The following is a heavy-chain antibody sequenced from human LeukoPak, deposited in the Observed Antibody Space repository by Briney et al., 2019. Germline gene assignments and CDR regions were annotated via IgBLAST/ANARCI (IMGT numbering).Heavy chain of an antibody. J-gene: IGHJ4*02. CDR1: GFTFSSYA. CDR2: IKSKTDGGTT. Sequence: GGSLRLSCAASGFTFSSYAMSWVRQAPGKGLEWVGRIKSKTDGGTTDYAAPVKGRFTISRDDTKNTLYLQMNSLKTEDTAVYYCTTGGDQVLRFLEWLSGFGYWGQGTLVTVSS. V-gene: IGHV3-15*01. D-gene: IGHD3-3*01. CDR3: TTGGDQVLRFLEWLSGFGY.